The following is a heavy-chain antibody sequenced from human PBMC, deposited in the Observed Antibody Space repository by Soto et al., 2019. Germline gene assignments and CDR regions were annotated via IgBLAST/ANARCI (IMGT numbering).Heavy chain of an antibody. CDR3: ASEGDPRYAYRTLEK. CDR2: IYGSGGT. Sequence: SETLSLTYTVSVGSMFSYYWSWIRQPAGKGLEWIARIYGSGGTNYNPSLKSRVTMSLDTSKNKFSLRLTSVTAADTAVYYCASEGDPRYAYRTLEKRGQG. D-gene: IGHD3-16*01. J-gene: IGHJ4*02. CDR1: VGSMFSYY. V-gene: IGHV4-4*07.